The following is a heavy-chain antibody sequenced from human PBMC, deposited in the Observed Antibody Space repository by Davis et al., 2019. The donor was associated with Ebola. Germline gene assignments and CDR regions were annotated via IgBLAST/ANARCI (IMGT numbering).Heavy chain of an antibody. CDR1: GFTFSSYT. D-gene: IGHD4-17*01. CDR2: ISSSRSYI. J-gene: IGHJ5*02. CDR3: ARVAYGDYWRWFDP. Sequence: GESLKISCAASGFTFSSYTMNWVRQAPGKGLEWVSSISSSRSYIYYADSVKGRFTISRDNAKNSLYLQMDSLRAEDTAVYYCARVAYGDYWRWFDPWGQGTLVTVSS. V-gene: IGHV3-21*01.